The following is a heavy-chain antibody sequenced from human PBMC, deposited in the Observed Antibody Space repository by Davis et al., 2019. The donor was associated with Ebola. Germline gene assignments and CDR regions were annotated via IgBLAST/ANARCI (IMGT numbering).Heavy chain of an antibody. Sequence: GESLKISCAASGFTFSSYSMNWVRQAPGKGLEWVSSISSSSSYIYYADSVKGRFTISRDNAKNSLYLQMNSLRAEDTAVYYCARAPRGYGIDVWGKGTTVTVSS. CDR2: ISSSSSYI. V-gene: IGHV3-21*01. CDR3: ARAPRGYGIDV. CDR1: GFTFSSYS. J-gene: IGHJ6*04. D-gene: IGHD3-10*01.